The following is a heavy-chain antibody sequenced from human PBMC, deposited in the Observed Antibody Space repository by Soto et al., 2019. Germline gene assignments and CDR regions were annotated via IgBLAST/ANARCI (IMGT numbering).Heavy chain of an antibody. Sequence: SETLSLTCTVSGGSISSYYWSWIRQPPGKGLEWIGEINHSGCTNYNPSLKSRVTISVDTSKNQFSLKLSSVTAADTAVYYCARHIFTFGGVIAKRGAFDIWGQGTMVTVSS. CDR2: INHSGCT. CDR3: ARHIFTFGGVIAKRGAFDI. CDR1: GGSISSYY. J-gene: IGHJ3*02. D-gene: IGHD3-16*02. V-gene: IGHV4-34*01.